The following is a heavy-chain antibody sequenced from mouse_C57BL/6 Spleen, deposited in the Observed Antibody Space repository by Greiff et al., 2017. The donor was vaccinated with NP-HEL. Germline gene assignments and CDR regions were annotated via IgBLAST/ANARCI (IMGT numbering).Heavy chain of an antibody. CDR2: INTNTGGT. J-gene: IGHJ1*03. Sequence: EVQLQQSGPELVQPGASVKLPCTASGYTFTDYNMDWVKQSHGKSLEWIGDINTNTGGTISNQKFKVKATVTVDKSSSTAYMELRSLTSEDTAVYYCARGGYYDWYFDVWGTGTTVTVSS. CDR1: GYTFTDYN. D-gene: IGHD2-3*01. CDR3: ARGGYYDWYFDV. V-gene: IGHV1-18*01.